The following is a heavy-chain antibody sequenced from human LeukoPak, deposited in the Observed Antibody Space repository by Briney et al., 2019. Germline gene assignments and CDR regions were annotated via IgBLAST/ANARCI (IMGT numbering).Heavy chain of an antibody. CDR1: GFTFSSYW. J-gene: IGHJ4*02. CDR2: IKQDGSEK. Sequence: GGSLRLSCAASGFTFSSYWMSWVRQAPGKGLEWVANIKQDGSEKYYVDSVKGRFTISRDNAKNSLYLQMNSLRAEDTAVYYCARDLEEHCSGGSCSLFDYWGQGTLVTVSS. D-gene: IGHD2-15*01. V-gene: IGHV3-7*01. CDR3: ARDLEEHCSGGSCSLFDY.